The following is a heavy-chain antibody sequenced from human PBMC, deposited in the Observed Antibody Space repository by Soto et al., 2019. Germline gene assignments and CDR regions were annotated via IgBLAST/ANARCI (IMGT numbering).Heavy chain of an antibody. J-gene: IGHJ4*02. V-gene: IGHV3-30-3*01. CDR1: GFTFSSYA. Sequence: QVQLVESGGGVVQPGRSLRLSCAASGFTFSSYAMHWVRQAPGKGLEWVAVISYDGSNKYYADSVKGRFTISRDNSKNTLYLQMNSLRADDTAVYYCARITRTQGGYWGQGTLVTVSS. D-gene: IGHD3-10*01. CDR3: ARITRTQGGY. CDR2: ISYDGSNK.